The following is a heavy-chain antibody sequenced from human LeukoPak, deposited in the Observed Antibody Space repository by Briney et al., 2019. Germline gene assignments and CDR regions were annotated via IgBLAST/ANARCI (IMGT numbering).Heavy chain of an antibody. D-gene: IGHD3-10*01. CDR2: IYYSGST. CDR3: ARRGGSGRSFDY. V-gene: IGHV4-61*08. Sequence: SETLSLTCTVSGASVSSGGYYWRWLRPPPGKGLVWLGYIYYSGSTNYNPSLKSRVTISVDTSKKQFFLTVSSVTAADPAVYYCARRGGSGRSFDYWGQGTLVTVSS. CDR1: GASVSSGGYY. J-gene: IGHJ4*02.